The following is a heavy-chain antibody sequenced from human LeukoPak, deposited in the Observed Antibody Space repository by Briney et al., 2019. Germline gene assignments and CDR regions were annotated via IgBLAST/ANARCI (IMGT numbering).Heavy chain of an antibody. CDR1: GGSMSSSTYY. D-gene: IGHD4-17*01. J-gene: IGHJ3*02. Sequence: PSETLSLTCTVSGGSMSSSTYYWGWIRQPPGKGLEWIGSIYYSGSTYYNPSLKSRVTISEGTSKNQFSLKLSSVTAADTAVYYCARVSDYGDSYDAFDIWGQGTMVTVSS. V-gene: IGHV4-39*07. CDR2: IYYSGST. CDR3: ARVSDYGDSYDAFDI.